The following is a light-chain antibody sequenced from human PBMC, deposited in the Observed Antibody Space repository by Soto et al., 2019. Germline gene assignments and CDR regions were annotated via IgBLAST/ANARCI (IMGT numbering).Light chain of an antibody. Sequence: EIVLTQSPGTLSLSPGERATLSCRASQSVSSNYLAWYQRKPGQAPRLLIYGASSRAIDIPNRFSGSGSGTDFNLNITRLEPEDFAVYYCQQYGSSPPTFGQGTKLEI. CDR3: QQYGSSPPT. V-gene: IGKV3-20*01. J-gene: IGKJ1*01. CDR1: QSVSSNY. CDR2: GAS.